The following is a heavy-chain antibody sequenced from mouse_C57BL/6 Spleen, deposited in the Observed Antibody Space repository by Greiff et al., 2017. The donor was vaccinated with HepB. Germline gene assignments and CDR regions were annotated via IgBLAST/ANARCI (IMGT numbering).Heavy chain of an antibody. V-gene: IGHV1-15*01. CDR2: IDPETGGT. D-gene: IGHD1-1*01. CDR3: TRYAVTTVVAPFAY. J-gene: IGHJ3*01. Sequence: VKLQQSGAELVRPGASVTLSCKASGYTFTDYEMHWVKQTPVHGLEWIGAIDPETGGTAYNQKFKGKAILTADKSSSTAYMELRSLTSEDSAVYYCTRYAVTTVVAPFAYWGQGTLVTVSA. CDR1: GYTFTDYE.